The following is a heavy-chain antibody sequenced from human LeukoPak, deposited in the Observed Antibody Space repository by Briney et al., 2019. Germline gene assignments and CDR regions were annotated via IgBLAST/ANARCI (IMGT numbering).Heavy chain of an antibody. J-gene: IGHJ5*02. V-gene: IGHV1-8*01. CDR2: MNPNSGNT. CDR3: ARAFCSGGICSSDP. CDR1: GYTFTSYD. D-gene: IGHD2-15*01. Sequence: ASVKVSCKASGYTFTSYDINWVRQTTGQGLEWMGWMNPNSGNTGYAQKFQGRVTMTRNTSISTAYMELSSLRSEDTAVYYCARAFCSGGICSSDPWGQGTLVTVSS.